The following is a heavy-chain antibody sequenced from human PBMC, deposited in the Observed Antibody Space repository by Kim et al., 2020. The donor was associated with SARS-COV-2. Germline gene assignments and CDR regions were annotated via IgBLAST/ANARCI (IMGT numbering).Heavy chain of an antibody. CDR2: INHSGST. CDR3: ARVPTVLRFFDWLSQYYFDY. D-gene: IGHD3-9*01. J-gene: IGHJ4*02. Sequence: SETLSLTCAVYGGSFSGYYWSWIRQPPGKGLEWIGEINHSGSTNYNPSLKSRVTISVDTSKNQFSLKLSSVTAADTAVYYCARVPTVLRFFDWLSQYYFDYWGQGTLVTVSS. V-gene: IGHV4-34*01. CDR1: GGSFSGYY.